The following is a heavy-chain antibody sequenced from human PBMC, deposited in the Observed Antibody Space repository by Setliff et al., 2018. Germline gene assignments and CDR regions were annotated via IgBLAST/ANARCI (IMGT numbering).Heavy chain of an antibody. D-gene: IGHD2-2*01. CDR3: ARGYCSSPSCFFAGWFDP. CDR2: ISPSGST. V-gene: IGHV4-61*09. Sequence: PSETLSLTCSVSGASITSGGFYWTWIRQPAGKGLEWIGHISPSGSTTYNPSVKSRVTISVDTSKNQFSLKLTSVTAADTAVYYCARGYCSSPSCFFAGWFDPWGQGTLVTVSS. J-gene: IGHJ5*02. CDR1: GASITSGGFY.